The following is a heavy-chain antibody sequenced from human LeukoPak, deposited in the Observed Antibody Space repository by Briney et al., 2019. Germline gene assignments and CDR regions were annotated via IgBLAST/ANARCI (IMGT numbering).Heavy chain of an antibody. CDR3: ARVEGP. J-gene: IGHJ4*02. Sequence: QFGRSLRLSCTASGFTFSNYAMTWVRQAPGKGLEWVSSISDTGSRTSYADSVKGRFTISRDNAKNILYLEMNSLRAEDTAVFYCARVEGPWGQGTLVTVSS. CDR1: GFTFSNYA. CDR2: ISDTGSRT. V-gene: IGHV3-23*01.